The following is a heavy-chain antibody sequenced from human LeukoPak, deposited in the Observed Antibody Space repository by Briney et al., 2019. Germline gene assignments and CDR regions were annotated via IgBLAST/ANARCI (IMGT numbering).Heavy chain of an antibody. CDR1: GFTFSSYG. Sequence: GGSLRLSCAASGFTFSSYGMHWVRQAPGKGLEWVAFIRYDGSNKYYADSVKGRFTISRDNSKNTLYLQMNSLRSEDTAVYYCARDFGSYHRHAFDIWGQGTMVTVSS. CDR2: IRYDGSNK. V-gene: IGHV3-30*02. D-gene: IGHD1-26*01. J-gene: IGHJ3*02. CDR3: ARDFGSYHRHAFDI.